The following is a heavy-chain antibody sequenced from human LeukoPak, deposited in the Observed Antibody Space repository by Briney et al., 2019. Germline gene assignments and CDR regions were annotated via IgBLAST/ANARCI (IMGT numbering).Heavy chain of an antibody. CDR2: IKQDGSDK. Sequence: GGSLRLCCAASGFTFSSYWMSWVRQAPGLGLDWVANIKQDGSDKYYVDSVKGRFTISRDNAKNSLYLQMNSLRAEDTAVYYCARGGYTYGVRPFWGQGTLVTVSS. J-gene: IGHJ4*02. CDR3: ARGGYTYGVRPF. D-gene: IGHD5-18*01. V-gene: IGHV3-7*01. CDR1: GFTFSSYW.